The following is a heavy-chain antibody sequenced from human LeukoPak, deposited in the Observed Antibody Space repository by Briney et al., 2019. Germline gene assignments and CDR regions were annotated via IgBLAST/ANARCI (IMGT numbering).Heavy chain of an antibody. CDR1: GGSFSGYY. V-gene: IGHV4-34*01. CDR3: ARCGYSYGYDY. J-gene: IGHJ4*02. D-gene: IGHD5-18*01. Sequence: PSETLSLTCAVYGGSFSGYYWSWIRQPPGKGLEWIGEINHSGSTNYNPSLKSRVTISVDTSKNQFSLKLSSVTAADTAVYYRARCGYSYGYDYWGQGTLVTVSS. CDR2: INHSGST.